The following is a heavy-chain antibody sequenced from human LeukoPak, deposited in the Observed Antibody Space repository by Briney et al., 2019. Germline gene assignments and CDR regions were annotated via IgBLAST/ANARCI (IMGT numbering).Heavy chain of an antibody. Sequence: PGGSLRLSCAASGFTFSSYWMHWVRQAPGKGLVWVSRINSDGSSTSYADSVKGRFTISRDNAKNSLYLQMNSLRAEDTAVYYCASLLTGYGNYGMDVWGQGTTVTVSS. CDR3: ASLLTGYGNYGMDV. J-gene: IGHJ6*02. CDR2: INSDGSST. D-gene: IGHD3-9*01. CDR1: GFTFSSYW. V-gene: IGHV3-74*01.